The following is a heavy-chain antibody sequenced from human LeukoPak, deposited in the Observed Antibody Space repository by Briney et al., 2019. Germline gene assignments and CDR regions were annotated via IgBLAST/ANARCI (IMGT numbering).Heavy chain of an antibody. CDR1: GGTFSSYA. CDR3: ARENDTSGYYHPSFDY. D-gene: IGHD3-22*01. Sequence: SVKVSCKASGGTFSSYAISWVRQGPGEGLEWMGGIIAIFGTANYAQKFQGRVTITAHESTSTAYMELSSLRSEDTAVYYCARENDTSGYYHPSFDYWGQGTLVTVSS. V-gene: IGHV1-69*13. J-gene: IGHJ4*02. CDR2: IIAIFGTA.